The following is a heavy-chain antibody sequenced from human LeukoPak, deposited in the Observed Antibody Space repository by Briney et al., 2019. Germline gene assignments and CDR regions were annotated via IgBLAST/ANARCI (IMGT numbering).Heavy chain of an antibody. CDR3: ARAGYCTNGVCRGDFDY. J-gene: IGHJ4*02. CDR1: GFTFSNFW. D-gene: IGHD2-8*01. CDR2: IHSDGSST. Sequence: PGGSLRLSCAASGFTFSNFWMHWVRQAPGKGLVWVSRIHSDGSSTSYADSVKGRFTISRDNAKNSLYLQMNSLRAEDTAVYYCARAGYCTNGVCRGDFDYWGQGTLVTVSS. V-gene: IGHV3-74*01.